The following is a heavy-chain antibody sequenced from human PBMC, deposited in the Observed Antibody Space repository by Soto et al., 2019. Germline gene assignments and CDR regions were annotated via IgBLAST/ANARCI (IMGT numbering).Heavy chain of an antibody. V-gene: IGHV6-1*01. J-gene: IGHJ4*02. D-gene: IGHD7-27*01. CDR1: GDSVSSNSAA. CDR3: AREDAGDDYNWGPWYFDY. CDR2: ASFRSKWYN. Sequence: SQTLSLTCAISGDSVSSNSAAWNWIRHSPSRGLQWLGRASFRSKWYNDYAVSLRSRLTINPDTSKNQSSLQLKSVTPEDTAVYYCAREDAGDDYNWGPWYFDYWGQGILVTVSS.